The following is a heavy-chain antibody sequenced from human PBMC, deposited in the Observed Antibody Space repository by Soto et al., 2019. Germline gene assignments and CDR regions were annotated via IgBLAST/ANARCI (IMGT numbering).Heavy chain of an antibody. CDR3: ARELSPYCSSTSCYNWFDP. CDR2: INPNSGGT. J-gene: IGHJ5*02. CDR1: GYTFTGYY. V-gene: IGHV1-2*04. D-gene: IGHD2-2*01. Sequence: QVQLVQSGAEVKKPGASVKVSCKASGYTFTGYYMHWVRQAPGQGLEWMGWINPNSGGTNYAQKFQGWVTMTRDTSISTAYMELSRVRSDDTAVYYCARELSPYCSSTSCYNWFDPWGQGTLVTVSS.